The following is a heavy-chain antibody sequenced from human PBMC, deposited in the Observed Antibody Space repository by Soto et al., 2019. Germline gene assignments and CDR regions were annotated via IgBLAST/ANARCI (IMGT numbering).Heavy chain of an antibody. CDR2: IYYSGST. V-gene: IGHV4-30-4*02. Sequence: PSETLSLTCTVSGGSISSGDYYWSWIRQPPGKGLEWIGYIYYSGSTYYNPSLKSRVTISVDTSKNQFSLKLSSVTAADTAVYYCARGIQLWTITYYIDYWGQATLVTVSS. D-gene: IGHD5-18*01. J-gene: IGHJ4*02. CDR3: ARGIQLWTITYYIDY. CDR1: GGSISSGDYY.